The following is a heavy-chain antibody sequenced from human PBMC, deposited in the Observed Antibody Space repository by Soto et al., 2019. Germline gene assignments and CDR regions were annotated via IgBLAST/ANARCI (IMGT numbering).Heavy chain of an antibody. CDR2: IYYSGST. CDR1: GGSISGYY. J-gene: IGHJ4*02. CDR3: GRISSHGEYAD. Sequence: SETLSLTCTISGGSISGYYWTWIRQSPGKGLEYIGYIYYSGSTNYNPSLNSRVTISADTSKNQFSLKLSSVTAADTAVYYCGRISSHGEYADWGQGTWVTVAS. D-gene: IGHD4-17*01. V-gene: IGHV4-59*08.